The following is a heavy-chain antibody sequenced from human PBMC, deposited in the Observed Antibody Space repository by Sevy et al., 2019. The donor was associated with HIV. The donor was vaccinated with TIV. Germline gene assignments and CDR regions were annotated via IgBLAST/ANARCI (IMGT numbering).Heavy chain of an antibody. V-gene: IGHV3-33*01. CDR2: IWYDGSNK. CDR1: GFTFSSYG. Sequence: GGSLRLSCAASGFTFSSYGMHWVRQAPGKGLEWVAVIWYDGSNKYYADSVKGRFTISRDNSKNTLYLQMNSLRAEDTAVYYCARDSSLAAGGGMDVWGQGTTVTVSS. D-gene: IGHD6-25*01. J-gene: IGHJ6*02. CDR3: ARDSSLAAGGGMDV.